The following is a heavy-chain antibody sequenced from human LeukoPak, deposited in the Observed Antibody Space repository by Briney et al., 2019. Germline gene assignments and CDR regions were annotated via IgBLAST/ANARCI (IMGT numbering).Heavy chain of an antibody. J-gene: IGHJ1*01. Sequence: GGSLRLSCAASGFSVNDFYMSWIRQSPGKGLEWISDSSSHGTNVYYADSVKGRFTISRDNAKNTLYLQMNSLRAEDTAVYFCARVGPSGIAVAGTQYFQHWGQGTLVTVSS. CDR2: SSSHGTNV. CDR3: ARVGPSGIAVAGTQYFQH. V-gene: IGHV3-11*04. D-gene: IGHD6-19*01. CDR1: GFSVNDFY.